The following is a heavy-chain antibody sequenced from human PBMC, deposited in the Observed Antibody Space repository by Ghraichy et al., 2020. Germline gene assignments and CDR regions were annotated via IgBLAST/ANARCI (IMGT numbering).Heavy chain of an antibody. J-gene: IGHJ6*04. V-gene: IGHV4-34*01. Sequence: SETLSLTCAVYGGSFSGYYWSWIRQPPGKGLEWIGEINHSGSTNYNPSLKSRVTISVDTSKNQFSLKLSSVTAADTAVYYCARVIPAYDFWSGYYSAADVWGKGTTVTVSS. CDR2: INHSGST. CDR1: GGSFSGYY. D-gene: IGHD3-3*01. CDR3: ARVIPAYDFWSGYYSAADV.